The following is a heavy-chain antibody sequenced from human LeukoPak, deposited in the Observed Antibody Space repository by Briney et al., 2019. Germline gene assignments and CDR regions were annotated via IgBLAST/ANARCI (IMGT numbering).Heavy chain of an antibody. D-gene: IGHD6-13*01. CDR1: GDSISSGDYY. V-gene: IGHV4-30-4*01. CDR3: ARESREQQLVLDY. J-gene: IGHJ4*02. CDR2: IYYSGST. Sequence: SETLSLTCTVSGDSISSGDYYWSWIRQPPGTGLEWIGYIYYSGSTYYNPSLKSRVTISVDTSKNQFSLKLSSVTAADTAVYYCARESREQQLVLDYWGQGTLVTVSS.